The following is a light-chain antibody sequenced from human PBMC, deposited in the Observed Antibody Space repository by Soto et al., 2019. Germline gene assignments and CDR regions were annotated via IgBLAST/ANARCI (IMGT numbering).Light chain of an antibody. Sequence: EIVLIQSPATLSLSPGERATLSCRASQSVGSYLAWYQHKPGHAPRLLISDASNRATGIPARFSGSGSETDFTLTISSLEPEDSAVYYCQQRSNWPSLTFGGGTKVDI. CDR1: QSVGSY. V-gene: IGKV3-11*01. CDR3: QQRSNWPSLT. CDR2: DAS. J-gene: IGKJ4*01.